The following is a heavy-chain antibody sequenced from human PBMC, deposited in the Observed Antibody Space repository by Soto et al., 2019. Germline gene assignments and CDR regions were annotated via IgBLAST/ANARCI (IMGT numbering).Heavy chain of an antibody. J-gene: IGHJ6*02. CDR1: GYTFISFS. CDR3: AGRRGYSVGSNGVDV. CDR2: ITAGNDNT. Sequence: QVQLVQSGAQVKTPGASVKVSCKASGYTFISFSIHWLRQAPGQRPEWMGWITAGNDNTYFSQKFQGRVTITRDTSANTVYMEVSSLRSEDVAVYYCAGRRGYSVGSNGVDVWGQGTTVIGSS. D-gene: IGHD5-18*01. V-gene: IGHV1-3*01.